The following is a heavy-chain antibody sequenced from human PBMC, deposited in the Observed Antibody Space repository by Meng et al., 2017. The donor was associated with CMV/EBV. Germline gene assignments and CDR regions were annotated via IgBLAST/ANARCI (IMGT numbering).Heavy chain of an antibody. Sequence: GGSLRLSCAASGFTFSSYEMNWVRQAPGKGLEWVSYISSSGSTIYYADSVKGRFTISRDNAKNSLYLQMNSLRAEDTAVYYCAKVLWSGYDYGMDVWGQGTTVTVSS. V-gene: IGHV3-48*03. D-gene: IGHD3-3*01. CDR2: ISSSGSTI. CDR1: GFTFSSYE. CDR3: AKVLWSGYDYGMDV. J-gene: IGHJ6*02.